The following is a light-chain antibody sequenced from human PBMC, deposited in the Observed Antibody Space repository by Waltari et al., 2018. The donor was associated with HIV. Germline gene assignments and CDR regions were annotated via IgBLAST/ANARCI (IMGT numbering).Light chain of an antibody. V-gene: IGKV3-15*01. J-gene: IGKJ4*01. Sequence: IVMTQSPATLSVSPGERATLSCRAGQSVSNKLAWYQQKAGQAPSLLIYDATTRATGVPARFSGSGSGTDFTLTISSLQSGDFAIYYCQQYNNWLTFGGGTKVEIK. CDR3: QQYNNWLT. CDR2: DAT. CDR1: QSVSNK.